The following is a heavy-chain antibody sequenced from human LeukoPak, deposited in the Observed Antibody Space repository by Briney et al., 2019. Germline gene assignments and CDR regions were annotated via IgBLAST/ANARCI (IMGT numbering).Heavy chain of an antibody. Sequence: PSETLSLTCAVSGYSSSSGYYWGWIRQPLGKGLEWIGSIYHSGSTYYNPSLKSRVTISVDTSKNQFSLKLSSVTAADTAVYYCARPRPNEKLGIVTGYFDLWGRGTLVTVSS. CDR3: ARPRPNEKLGIVTGYFDL. J-gene: IGHJ2*01. CDR1: GYSSSSGYY. D-gene: IGHD7-27*01. V-gene: IGHV4-38-2*01. CDR2: IYHSGST.